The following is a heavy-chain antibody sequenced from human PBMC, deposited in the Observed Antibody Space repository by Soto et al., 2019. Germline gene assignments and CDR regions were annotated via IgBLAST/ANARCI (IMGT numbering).Heavy chain of an antibody. J-gene: IGHJ6*02. CDR2: ISHTGNT. CDR3: ARSVRGGYPYYYYGLDV. CDR1: GCSIRRKNV. D-gene: IGHD3-16*02. Sequence: SETLSLTCTWSGCSIRRKNVWIWVRQAPGRGLEWIGEISHTGNTNYNSSLLSRFTISVVKSKNQLSLNLTSVTGADTAVYDCARSVRGGYPYYYYGLDVWGQG. V-gene: IGHV4-4*02.